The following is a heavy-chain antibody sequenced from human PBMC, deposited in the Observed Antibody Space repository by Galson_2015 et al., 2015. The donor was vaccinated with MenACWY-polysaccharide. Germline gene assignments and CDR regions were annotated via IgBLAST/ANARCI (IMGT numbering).Heavy chain of an antibody. Sequence: SVKVSCKASGYSFTSHTIHWVRQAPGQRLEWMGWISPDSGNTRYSHNFHDRVTITRDTSATTAYMELSSLESEDTAVYYCASQFNWGTFDYWGQVTPVTVSS. CDR1: GYSFTSHT. CDR3: ASQFNWGTFDY. V-gene: IGHV1-3*01. D-gene: IGHD7-27*01. J-gene: IGHJ4*02. CDR2: ISPDSGNT.